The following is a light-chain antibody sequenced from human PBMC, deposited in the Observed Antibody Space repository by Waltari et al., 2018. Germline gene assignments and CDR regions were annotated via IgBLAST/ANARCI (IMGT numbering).Light chain of an antibody. Sequence: DIVMTQSPDSLALSLGERATINCKSSQSVLYSSNNNNYLAWYQQKPGQPPNLLIYWASTRESGVPDRFSGSGSGTDFTLTISSLQAEDVAVYYCQQYYSSPWTFGQGTKVEIK. CDR2: WAS. V-gene: IGKV4-1*01. CDR1: QSVLYSSNNNNY. J-gene: IGKJ1*01. CDR3: QQYYSSPWT.